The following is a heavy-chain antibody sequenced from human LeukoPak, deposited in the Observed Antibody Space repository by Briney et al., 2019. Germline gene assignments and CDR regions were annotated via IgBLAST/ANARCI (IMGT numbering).Heavy chain of an antibody. CDR2: IYYSGST. CDR1: GGSISSSSYY. D-gene: IGHD3-3*01. V-gene: IGHV4-39*01. CDR3: ARKEWLYVDY. Sequence: PSETLSLTCTVSGGSISSSSYYWGWIRQPPGKGLEWIGSIYYSGSTYYNPSLKSRVTISVDTSKNQFSLKLSSVTAADTAVYYCARKEWLYVDYWGQGTLVTVSS. J-gene: IGHJ4*02.